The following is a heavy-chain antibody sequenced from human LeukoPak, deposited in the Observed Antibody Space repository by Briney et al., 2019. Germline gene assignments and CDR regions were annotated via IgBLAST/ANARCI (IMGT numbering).Heavy chain of an antibody. CDR1: GFSFSNYW. CDR3: VRDNRSYNFDY. CDR2: IKSDGSST. D-gene: IGHD1-26*01. Sequence: PGGSLRLSCAASGFSFSNYWMAWVRQAPGKGLVWVSCIKSDGSSTSTADSAKGRFTISRDNAKNTVYLQMNSLRAEDTAVYYCVRDNRSYNFDYWGQGTLVTVSS. V-gene: IGHV3-74*01. J-gene: IGHJ4*02.